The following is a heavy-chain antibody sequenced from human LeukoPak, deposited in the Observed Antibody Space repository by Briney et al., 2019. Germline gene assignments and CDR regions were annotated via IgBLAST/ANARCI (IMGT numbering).Heavy chain of an antibody. CDR1: GGSISSSKW. V-gene: IGHV4-4*02. Sequence: SGTLSLTCAVSGGSISSSKWWGWVRQPPGKGLEWIGRIYTSGSTNYNPSLKSRVTMSVDTSKNQFSLKLSSVTAADTAVYYCARASSGTYYYFDYWGQGTLVTVSS. CDR3: ARASSGTYYYFDY. J-gene: IGHJ4*02. D-gene: IGHD1-26*01. CDR2: IYTSGST.